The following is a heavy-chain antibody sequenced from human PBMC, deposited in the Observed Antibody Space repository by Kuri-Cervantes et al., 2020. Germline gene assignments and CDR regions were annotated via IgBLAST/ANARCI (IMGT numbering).Heavy chain of an antibody. CDR3: ARNIAS. J-gene: IGHJ4*02. V-gene: IGHV3-23*01. CDR1: GFTFSDYY. Sequence: GESLKISCAASGFTFSDYYMSWIRQAPGKGLEWVSAISGSGGSTYYADSVKGRFTISRDNSKNTLYLQMNSLRAEDTAVYYCARNIASWGQGTLVTVSS. CDR2: ISGSGGST.